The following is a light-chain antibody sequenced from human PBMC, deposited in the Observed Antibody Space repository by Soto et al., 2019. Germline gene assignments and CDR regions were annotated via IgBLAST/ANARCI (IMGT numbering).Light chain of an antibody. CDR1: QSDNSY. J-gene: IGKJ3*01. V-gene: IGKV3-11*01. Sequence: EIVLTQSPATLSLSPGERATLSCRVSQSDNSYLAWYQQKPGQAPMLLIYDASNRSPGIPARFSGSGSGTDFTLSISSLEPEDFAVYYCERRSHRPIFTFGPGTKVVIK. CDR3: ERRSHRPIFT. CDR2: DAS.